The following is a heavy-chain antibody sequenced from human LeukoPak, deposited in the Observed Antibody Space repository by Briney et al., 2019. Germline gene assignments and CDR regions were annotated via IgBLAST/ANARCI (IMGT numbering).Heavy chain of an antibody. CDR1: GFTFSSYA. D-gene: IGHD3-22*01. Sequence: GGSLRLSCAASGFTFSSYAMSWVRQAPGKGLEWVSVISGSGGSTYYADSVKGRFTISRDNSKNTLYLQMNSLRAEDTAVYYCAKDRPKGTMIVVVPDYWGQGTLVTVSS. J-gene: IGHJ4*02. V-gene: IGHV3-23*01. CDR3: AKDRPKGTMIVVVPDY. CDR2: ISGSGGST.